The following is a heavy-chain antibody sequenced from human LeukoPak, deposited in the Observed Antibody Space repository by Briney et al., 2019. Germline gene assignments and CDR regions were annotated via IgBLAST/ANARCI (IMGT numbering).Heavy chain of an antibody. D-gene: IGHD3-3*01. CDR1: GFTFSNYA. CDR2: ISGTGGST. Sequence: GGSLRLSCAASGFTFSNYAMSWVRQAPGKGLEWVSLISGTGGSTYYVASLRGRITISRDNSKNTLYLRMSSLRAADTAVYYCVKATIFGVIIPTSYAMDVWGQGTTVTVSS. J-gene: IGHJ6*02. CDR3: VKATIFGVIIPTSYAMDV. V-gene: IGHV3-23*01.